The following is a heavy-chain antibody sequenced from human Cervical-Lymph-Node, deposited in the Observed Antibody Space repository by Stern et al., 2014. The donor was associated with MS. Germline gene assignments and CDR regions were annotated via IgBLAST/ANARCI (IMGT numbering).Heavy chain of an antibody. CDR2: IYPGDSDI. Sequence: DQLVQSGAEVKKPGESLKISCTGSGYSFTTYWIGWVRQMPGKGLEWMGIIYPGDSDIIYSPSFQDQVTISADTSINTAYLQWSSVKASDTAMYYCARQRLPDYWGQGTLVTVSS. V-gene: IGHV5-51*01. CDR3: ARQRLPDY. D-gene: IGHD2-21*02. J-gene: IGHJ4*02. CDR1: GYSFTTYW.